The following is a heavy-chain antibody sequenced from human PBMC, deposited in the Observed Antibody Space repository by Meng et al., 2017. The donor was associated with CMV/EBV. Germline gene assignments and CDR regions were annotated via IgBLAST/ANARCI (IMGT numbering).Heavy chain of an antibody. V-gene: IGHV1-18*01. CDR2: ISAYNGNT. Sequence: HVQPAHAGAEAKKPGASGKVSCKASHYTFTSYGISWVRQAPGQGLEWMGWISAYNGNTNYAQKLQGRVTMTTDTSTSTAYMELRSLRSDDTAVYYCARAWVGEEYYFDYWGQGTLVTVSS. CDR3: ARAWVGEEYYFDY. D-gene: IGHD3-10*01. J-gene: IGHJ4*02. CDR1: HYTFTSYG.